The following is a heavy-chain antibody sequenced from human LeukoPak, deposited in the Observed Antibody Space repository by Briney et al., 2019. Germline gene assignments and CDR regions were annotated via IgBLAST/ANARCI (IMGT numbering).Heavy chain of an antibody. CDR3: TKEFSGSYEN. D-gene: IGHD3-10*01. J-gene: IGHJ4*02. V-gene: IGHV3-43*02. CDR1: GFTFDHYA. Sequence: GGSLRLSCATSGFTFDHYAFHWVRQVPRKGLEWVSLISRDGGTTSYGDSVKGRFTISRDNRKNSLYMQMNSLKTEDSALYYCTKEFSGSYENWGQGTLVTVSS. CDR2: ISRDGGTT.